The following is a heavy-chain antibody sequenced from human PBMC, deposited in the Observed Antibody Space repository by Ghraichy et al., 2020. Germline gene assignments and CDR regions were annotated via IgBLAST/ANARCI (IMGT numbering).Heavy chain of an antibody. J-gene: IGHJ5*02. CDR2: ISYSDNT. V-gene: IGHV4-59*01. Sequence: SETLSLTCTVSGGSIRTSYWSWIRQPPGKGLEWIAYISYSDNTKYNPSLNSRVTLFLDTSKNQFSLRLSSVTAADTAVYYCARGGSNWFDPWGQGALVTVSS. CDR1: GGSIRTSY. D-gene: IGHD6-25*01. CDR3: ARGGSNWFDP.